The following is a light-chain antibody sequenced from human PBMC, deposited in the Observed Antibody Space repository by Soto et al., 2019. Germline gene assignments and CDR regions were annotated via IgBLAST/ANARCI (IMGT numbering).Light chain of an antibody. Sequence: QLVLTQPASVSGSPGQSITIPCTGTSSDVGDYHYVSWYQQHPGKAPKLMIYDVSYRPSGVSNRFAGSKSGDTASLTISGLQAEDEADYYCSSYTTSSTVLFGGGTKLTVL. CDR1: SSDVGDYHY. V-gene: IGLV2-14*03. CDR2: DVS. CDR3: SSYTTSSTVL. J-gene: IGLJ2*01.